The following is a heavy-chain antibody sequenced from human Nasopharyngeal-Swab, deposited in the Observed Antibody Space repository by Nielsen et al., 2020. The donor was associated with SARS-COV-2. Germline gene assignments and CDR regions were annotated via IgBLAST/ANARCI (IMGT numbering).Heavy chain of an antibody. D-gene: IGHD1-20*01. V-gene: IGHV3-30-3*02. CDR2: ISYDGSNK. Sequence: GESLKTSCAASGFTFSSYAMYWVRQAPGKGLEWVALISYDGSNKYYADSVRGRFTISSDNSMNTLYLQMNSLRAEDTAVFYCAKGSVTATGGGFFWGQGTLVTVSS. J-gene: IGHJ4*02. CDR3: AKGSVTATGGGFF. CDR1: GFTFSSYA.